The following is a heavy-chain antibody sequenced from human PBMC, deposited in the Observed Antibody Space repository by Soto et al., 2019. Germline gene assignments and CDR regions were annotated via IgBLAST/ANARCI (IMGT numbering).Heavy chain of an antibody. CDR2: IHPADSDT. CDR1: GYRFTTSC. V-gene: IGHV5-51*01. Sequence: VESLKISCIGYGYRFTTSCIARVSQMPRKGLEWMGIIHPADSDTTYSPSFQGQVTISADMSISTAYLRWRSLKASDTAIYYCARGISGRSAADYFDPWGQGTLVTVSS. D-gene: IGHD6-25*01. J-gene: IGHJ5*02. CDR3: ARGISGRSAADYFDP.